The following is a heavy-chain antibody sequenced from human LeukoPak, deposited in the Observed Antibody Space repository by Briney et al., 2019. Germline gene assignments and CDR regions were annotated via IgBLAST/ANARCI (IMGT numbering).Heavy chain of an antibody. D-gene: IGHD5-12*01. V-gene: IGHV3-48*03. CDR3: ARVGLDRRGYSGYEAFDY. Sequence: GGSLRLSCAASGFTFSSYEMNWVRQAPGKGLEWVSYISSSGSTIYYADSVKGRFTISRDNAKNSLYLQINSLRAEDTAVYYCARVGLDRRGYSGYEAFDYWGQGTLVTVSS. CDR2: ISSSGSTI. CDR1: GFTFSSYE. J-gene: IGHJ4*02.